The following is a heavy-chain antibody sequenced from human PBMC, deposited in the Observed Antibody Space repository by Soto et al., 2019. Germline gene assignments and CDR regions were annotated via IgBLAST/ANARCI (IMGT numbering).Heavy chain of an antibody. J-gene: IGHJ4*02. V-gene: IGHV4-39*01. CDR1: GGSIGSSSYY. D-gene: IGHD6-13*01. CDR3: ARHAIGQQLEYYFDY. Sequence: TLSLTCTVSGGSIGSSSYYWGWIRQPPGKGLEWIGSIYYSGSTYYNPSLKSRVTISVDTSKNQFSLKLSSVTAADTAVYYCARHAIGQQLEYYFDYWGQGTLVPS. CDR2: IYYSGST.